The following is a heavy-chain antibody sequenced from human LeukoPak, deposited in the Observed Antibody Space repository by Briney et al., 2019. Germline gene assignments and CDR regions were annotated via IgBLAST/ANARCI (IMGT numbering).Heavy chain of an antibody. D-gene: IGHD5-12*01. CDR2: IIPIFGIP. CDR1: GGTFRTFA. Sequence: GASVKVSCKASGGTFRTFAISWVRQAPGQGLGWMGGIIPIFGIPDSAQKFQGRLTITADESTTTAYMELSSLRSDDTAVYYCARGLQENLAWLQAFSAFDIWGQGTMVTVSS. CDR3: ARGLQENLAWLQAFSAFDI. J-gene: IGHJ3*02. V-gene: IGHV1-69*13.